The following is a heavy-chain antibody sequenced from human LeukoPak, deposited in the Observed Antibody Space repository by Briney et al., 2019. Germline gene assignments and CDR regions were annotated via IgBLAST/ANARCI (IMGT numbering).Heavy chain of an antibody. CDR2: IYYSGST. Sequence: PSRTLSLTCTVSGGSISSGGYYWSWIRQHTGKGLEWIGYIYYSGSTYYNPSLKSRVTISVDTSKNQFSLKLSSVTAADTAVYYCARGIAARPTNWFDPWGQGTLVSVSS. V-gene: IGHV4-31*03. J-gene: IGHJ5*02. CDR3: ARGIAARPTNWFDP. CDR1: GGSISSGGYY. D-gene: IGHD6-6*01.